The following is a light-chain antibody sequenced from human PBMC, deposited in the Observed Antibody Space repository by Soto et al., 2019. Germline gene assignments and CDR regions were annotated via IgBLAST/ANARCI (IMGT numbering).Light chain of an antibody. J-gene: IGKJ2*01. Sequence: EIVMTQSPATLSVSPGERATLSCRASQSVSSNLAWYQQKPGQAPRLLIYGASTRATGIPARLSGSGSGIDFTLTISSLQSEDFAVYYCQQYNNWPPYTFGQGTKLEIK. CDR1: QSVSSN. V-gene: IGKV3-15*01. CDR3: QQYNNWPPYT. CDR2: GAS.